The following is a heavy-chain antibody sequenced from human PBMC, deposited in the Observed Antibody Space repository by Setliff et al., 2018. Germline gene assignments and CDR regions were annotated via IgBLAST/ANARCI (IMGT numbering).Heavy chain of an antibody. J-gene: IGHJ5*02. CDR1: GGSFSSYA. D-gene: IGHD3-22*01. Sequence: GASVKVSCKASGGSFSSYAIIWVRQAPGQGPEWMGGIIPIYGSTNNAEKFQGRVTFSADESMSTVYMELSSLTSADTALYYCARDALYDSNDRNSYYGNWLDPWGQGTRVTVSS. CDR2: IIPIYGST. CDR3: ARDALYDSNDRNSYYGNWLDP. V-gene: IGHV1-69*13.